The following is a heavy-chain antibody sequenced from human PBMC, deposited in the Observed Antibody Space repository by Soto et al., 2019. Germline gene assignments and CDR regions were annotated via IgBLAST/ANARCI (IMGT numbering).Heavy chain of an antibody. J-gene: IGHJ6*03. Sequence: EVQLAESGGGLAQPGGSLRLSCAASGFTLSGYAMYWVRQAPGKGLEYVSGISSNGVGTYYANSVQGRFTISRDNSKNTVYLQMGSLRPEDMAVYYCARRARQDFYYMDVWGKGTTVTVSS. CDR3: ARRARQDFYYMDV. CDR1: GFTLSGYA. V-gene: IGHV3-64*01. D-gene: IGHD6-6*01. CDR2: ISSNGVGT.